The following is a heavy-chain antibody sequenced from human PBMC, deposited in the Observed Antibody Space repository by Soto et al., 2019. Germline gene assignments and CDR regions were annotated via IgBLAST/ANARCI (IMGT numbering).Heavy chain of an antibody. V-gene: IGHV3-30*03. Sequence: SLRLSCAASGFTFSSYGMHWVRQAPGKGLEWVAVISYDGSNKYYADSVKGRFTISRDNSKNTLYLQMNSLRAEDTAVYYCAEGFSSGYYYPYWGQGTLVTVSS. CDR2: ISYDGSNK. CDR1: GFTFSSYG. D-gene: IGHD3-22*01. J-gene: IGHJ4*02. CDR3: AEGFSSGYYYPY.